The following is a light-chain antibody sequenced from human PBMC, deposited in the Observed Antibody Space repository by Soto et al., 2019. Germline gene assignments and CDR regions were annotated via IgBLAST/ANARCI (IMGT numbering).Light chain of an antibody. Sequence: EIVLTQSPGTLSLSPGERATLSCRASQSVSSSYLAWYQQKPGQAPRLLIYVASSRATGIPDRFSGSGSGTDFTLTISSLEPEDFAVYYFQQYGSSPPLTFGQGTKVEIK. V-gene: IGKV3-20*01. J-gene: IGKJ1*01. CDR1: QSVSSSY. CDR2: VAS. CDR3: QQYGSSPPLT.